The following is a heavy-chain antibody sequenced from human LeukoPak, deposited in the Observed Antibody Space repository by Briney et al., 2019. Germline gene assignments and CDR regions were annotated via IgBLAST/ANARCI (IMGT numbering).Heavy chain of an antibody. CDR2: INPNSGGT. Sequence: ASVKVSCKASGYTFTGYYMHWVRQAPGQGLEWMGWINPNSGGTNYAQKFQGRVTITRDTSASTAYMELSSLRSEDTAVYYCARDRLIAAAGTRWFDPWGQGTLVTVSS. J-gene: IGHJ5*02. CDR3: ARDRLIAAAGTRWFDP. V-gene: IGHV1-2*02. D-gene: IGHD6-13*01. CDR1: GYTFTGYY.